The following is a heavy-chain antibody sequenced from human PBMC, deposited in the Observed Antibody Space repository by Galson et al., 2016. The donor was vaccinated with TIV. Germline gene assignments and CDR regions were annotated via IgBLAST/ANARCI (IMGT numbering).Heavy chain of an antibody. V-gene: IGHV5-51*01. D-gene: IGHD3-9*01. CDR1: GYSFTSYW. J-gene: IGHJ3*02. CDR3: AKQLDFDQRVLDAFHI. CDR2: IHPGDSDT. Sequence: QSGAEVKKPGESLKISCKGSGYSFTSYWIAWVRQMPGKGLELMGVIHPGDSDTRYSPSFQGQVSISADRYISTAYLQWSSLKASDTAMYYCAKQLDFDQRVLDAFHIWGQGTLLTVSS.